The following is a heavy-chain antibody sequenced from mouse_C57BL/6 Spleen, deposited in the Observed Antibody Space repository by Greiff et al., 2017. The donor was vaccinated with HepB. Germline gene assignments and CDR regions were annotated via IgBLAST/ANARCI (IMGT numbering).Heavy chain of an antibody. CDR2: IRSKSNNYAT. CDR3: VRDHYAMDY. J-gene: IGHJ4*01. V-gene: IGHV10-1*01. CDR1: GFSFNTYA. Sequence: GGGLVQPKGSLKLSCAASGFSFNTYAMNWVRQAPGKGLEWVARIRSKSNNYATYYADSVKDRFTISRDDSESMLYLQMNNLKTEDTAMYYCVRDHYAMDYWGQGTSVTVSS.